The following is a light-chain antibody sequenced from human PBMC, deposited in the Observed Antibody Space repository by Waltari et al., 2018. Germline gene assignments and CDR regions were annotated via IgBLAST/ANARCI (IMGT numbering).Light chain of an antibody. CDR3: QHRT. CDR2: DAS. CDR1: QDISSY. Sequence: IVLTQSPATQALSPGERATLSCRASQDISSYLAWFQPKPGQPPRLLIYDASKRATGIPARFSGSGSGTDFTLTISSLEPEDLAVYYCQHRTFGQGTKV. V-gene: IGKV3D-11*01. J-gene: IGKJ1*01.